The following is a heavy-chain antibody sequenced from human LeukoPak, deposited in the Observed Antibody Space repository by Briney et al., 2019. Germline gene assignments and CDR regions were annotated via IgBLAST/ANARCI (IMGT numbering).Heavy chain of an antibody. D-gene: IGHD3-22*01. J-gene: IGHJ3*02. CDR1: GDSISNSNSY. V-gene: IGHV4-39*07. CDR2: VYYSGIT. CDR3: ARRPYHYDTIGPI. Sequence: KSSETLSLTCTASGDSISNSNSYWVWIRQAPGKGLEWIGSVYYSGITQYNPSLKSRVTVSADTSKSQFSLRVNSVTAADTAVYYCARRPYHYDTIGPIWGRGTMVTVSP.